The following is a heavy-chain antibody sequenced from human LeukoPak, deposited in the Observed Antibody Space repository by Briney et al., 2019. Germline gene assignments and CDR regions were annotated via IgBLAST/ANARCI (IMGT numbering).Heavy chain of an antibody. Sequence: SETLSLTCTVSGGSISSYYWSWIRQPPGKGLEWIGYIYYSGSTNYNPSLKSRVTISVDTSKNQFSLELSSVTAADTAVYYCARDGGIAAAGTYYYYYGMDVWGQGTTVTVSS. J-gene: IGHJ6*02. CDR1: GGSISSYY. D-gene: IGHD6-13*01. CDR3: ARDGGIAAAGTYYYYYGMDV. CDR2: IYYSGST. V-gene: IGHV4-59*01.